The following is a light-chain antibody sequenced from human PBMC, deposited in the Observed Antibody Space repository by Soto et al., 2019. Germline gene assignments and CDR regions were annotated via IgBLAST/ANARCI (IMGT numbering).Light chain of an antibody. CDR1: SSDIGNYNY. CDR2: EVS. CDR3: CSYTTTSTWV. Sequence: QSALTQPASLSGSPGQSITISCTGTSSDIGNYNYVSWYQQFPGKAPKLMIYEVSNRPLGVSNRFSGSKSGNTASLIISGLETEDEADYYCCSYTTTSTWVFGGGTKLTVL. J-gene: IGLJ3*02. V-gene: IGLV2-14*01.